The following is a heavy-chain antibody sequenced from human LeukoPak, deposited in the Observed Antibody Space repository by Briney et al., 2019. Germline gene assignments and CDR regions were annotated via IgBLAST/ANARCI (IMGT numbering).Heavy chain of an antibody. CDR1: GGSISTYY. CDR2: IYHSGNT. J-gene: IGHJ4*02. D-gene: IGHD2-2*01. Sequence: SETLSLTCTVSGGSISTYYWSWIRQPPGKGLEWIGYIYHSGNTIYNPPIKRRVTISVDTSKNQFSLKLSSVTAADTAVYYCAREKIVVVPAAIDYYFDYWGQGTLVTVSS. CDR3: AREKIVVVPAAIDYYFDY. V-gene: IGHV4-59*01.